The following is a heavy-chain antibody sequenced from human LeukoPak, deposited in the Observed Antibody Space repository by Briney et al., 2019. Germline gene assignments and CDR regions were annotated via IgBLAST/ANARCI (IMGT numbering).Heavy chain of an antibody. CDR2: MYYSGST. Sequence: PSETLSLTCTVSGDSISTYYWSWIRQPPGKGLEWIGYMYYSGSTNYNPSLKSRVTISLDTPKNQFSLRLNSVTAADTAVYYCAKEGELELRGPVGGFDYWGQGTLVTVSS. CDR1: GDSISTYY. V-gene: IGHV4-59*01. J-gene: IGHJ4*02. CDR3: AKEGELELRGPVGGFDY. D-gene: IGHD1-7*01.